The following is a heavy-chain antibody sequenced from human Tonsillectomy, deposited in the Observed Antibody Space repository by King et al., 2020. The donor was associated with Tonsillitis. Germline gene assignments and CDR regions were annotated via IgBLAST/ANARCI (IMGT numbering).Heavy chain of an antibody. CDR1: GLNLSSSY. Sequence: VQLVESGGGLVQPGGSLRLSCSVSGLNLSSSYMNWVRQAPGKGLEWVSVIYRDGSTYHKDSVKGRFTISRDKSKNLVQLQMDSLRAKDTAVYYCVGGPVIFTYWGQGTLVTVSS. CDR3: VGGPVIFTY. V-gene: IGHV3-66*01. J-gene: IGHJ4*02. CDR2: IYRDGST. D-gene: IGHD2-21*01.